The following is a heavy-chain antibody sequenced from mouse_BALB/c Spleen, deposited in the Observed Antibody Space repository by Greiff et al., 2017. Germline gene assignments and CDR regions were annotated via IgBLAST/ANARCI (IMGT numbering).Heavy chain of an antibody. CDR1: GFNIKDYY. CDR3: APITTASWFAY. Sequence: EVKLQESGAELVRPGALVKLSCKASGFNIKDYYMHWVKQRPEQGLEWIGWIDPENGNTIYDPKFQGKASITADTSSNTAYLQLSSLTSEDTAVYYCAPITTASWFAYWGQGTLVTVSA. D-gene: IGHD1-2*01. CDR2: IDPENGNT. V-gene: IGHV14-1*02. J-gene: IGHJ3*01.